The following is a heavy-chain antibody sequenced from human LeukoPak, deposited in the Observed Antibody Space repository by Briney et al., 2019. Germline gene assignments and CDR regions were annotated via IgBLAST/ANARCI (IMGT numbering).Heavy chain of an antibody. Sequence: TLSLTCTVSGGSISRGGYYWSWIRQHPGKGLEWIGYIYYSGSTYYNPSLKSRVTISVDTSKNQFSLKLSSVTAADTAVYYCARGPTYYYDSSGYPLWGQGTLVTVSS. D-gene: IGHD3-22*01. CDR3: ARGPTYYYDSSGYPL. CDR2: IYYSGST. J-gene: IGHJ4*02. CDR1: GGSISRGGYY. V-gene: IGHV4-31*03.